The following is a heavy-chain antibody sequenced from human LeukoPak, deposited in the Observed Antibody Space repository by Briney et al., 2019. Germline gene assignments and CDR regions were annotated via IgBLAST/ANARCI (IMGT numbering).Heavy chain of an antibody. D-gene: IGHD3-10*01. Sequence: ASVKVSCKASGYTFTGYYMHWVRQAPGQGLEWMGRINPNSGGTNYAQKFQGKVTMTRDTSISTAYMELSRLRSDDTAVYYCARDPRYGSGSYYIDYWGQGTLVTVSS. CDR3: ARDPRYGSGSYYIDY. CDR2: INPNSGGT. CDR1: GYTFTGYY. V-gene: IGHV1-2*06. J-gene: IGHJ4*02.